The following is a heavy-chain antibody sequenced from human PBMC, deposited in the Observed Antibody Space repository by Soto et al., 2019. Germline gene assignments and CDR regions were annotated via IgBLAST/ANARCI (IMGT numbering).Heavy chain of an antibody. J-gene: IGHJ4*01. D-gene: IGHD3-16*02. Sequence: SVKVSCNASGGTFSSYSISWVRQAPGQGLEWMGGIIPIFGTANYAQKFQGRVTVTADESTSTAYMELSSLRSEDTAVYYCARDRGYYDYVWGSYHYRSFDYWG. CDR2: IIPIFGTA. CDR3: ARDRGYYDYVWGSYHYRSFDY. CDR1: GGTFSSYS. V-gene: IGHV1-69*13.